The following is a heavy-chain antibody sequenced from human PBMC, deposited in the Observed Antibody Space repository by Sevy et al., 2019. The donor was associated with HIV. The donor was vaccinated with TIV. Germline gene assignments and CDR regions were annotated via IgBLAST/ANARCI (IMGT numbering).Heavy chain of an antibody. V-gene: IGHV4-34*01. CDR1: GGSFNGYY. J-gene: IGHJ5*02. D-gene: IGHD2-2*01. Sequence: SETLSLTCAVYGGSFNGYYWSWIRRPPGKGLEWIGEIHRSGSTNYNPSLKSRVFILVDTSKNQFSLRLSSVTAADTAVYYCARTPATYNWFDPWGQGILVTVSS. CDR3: ARTPATYNWFDP. CDR2: IHRSGST.